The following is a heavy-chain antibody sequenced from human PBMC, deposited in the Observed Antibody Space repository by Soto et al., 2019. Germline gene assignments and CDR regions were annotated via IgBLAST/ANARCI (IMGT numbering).Heavy chain of an antibody. CDR3: AGAGYYYDSPCGMDV. V-gene: IGHV1-69*06. Sequence: SVKVSCKASGGTFSSYAISWVRQAPGQGLEWMGGIIPIFGTANYAQKFQGRVTITADKSTSTAYIELSSLRSEDTAVDYCAGAGYYYDSPCGMDVWGQGTPVTVSS. CDR1: GGTFSSYA. D-gene: IGHD3-22*01. CDR2: IIPIFGTA. J-gene: IGHJ6*02.